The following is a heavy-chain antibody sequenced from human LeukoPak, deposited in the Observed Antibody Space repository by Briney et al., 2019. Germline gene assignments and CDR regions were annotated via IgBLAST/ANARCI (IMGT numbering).Heavy chain of an antibody. CDR1: GFTFNYYA. V-gene: IGHV3-23*01. D-gene: IGHD2-15*01. J-gene: IGHJ4*02. Sequence: GGSLRLSCAASGFTFNYYALSWIRQAPGKGLEWVSAVSSSGGSTYYADSVKGRFTISRDNSKNTLYLQMNSLRAEDTAVYYCAPVDGYCSGGSCSYWGQGTLVTVSS. CDR3: APVDGYCSGGSCSY. CDR2: VSSSGGST.